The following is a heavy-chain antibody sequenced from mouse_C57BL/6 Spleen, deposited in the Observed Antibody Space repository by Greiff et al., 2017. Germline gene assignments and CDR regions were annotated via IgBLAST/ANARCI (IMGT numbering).Heavy chain of an antibody. J-gene: IGHJ2*01. V-gene: IGHV1-54*01. CDR1: GYAFTNYL. Sequence: QVQLQQSGAELVRPGTSVKVSCKASGYAFTNYLIEWVKQRPGQGLEWIGVINPGSGGTNYNEKFKGKATLTADKSSSTAYMQLSSLTSEDSAVYFCARSGDYDEGTFPDYWGQGTTLTVSS. CDR3: ARSGDYDEGTFPDY. CDR2: INPGSGGT. D-gene: IGHD2-4*01.